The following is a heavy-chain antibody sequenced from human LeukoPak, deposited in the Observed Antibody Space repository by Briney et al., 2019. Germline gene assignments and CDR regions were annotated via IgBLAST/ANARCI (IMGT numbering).Heavy chain of an antibody. Sequence: GGSLRLSCAASGFTFSSYGMHWVLQAPGKGLEWVAFIRYDGSNKYYADSVKGRFTISRDNSKNTLYLQMNSLRAEDTAVYYCAKDGLDIVVVVARITRYYGMDVWGQGTTVTVSS. CDR3: AKDGLDIVVVVARITRYYGMDV. V-gene: IGHV3-30*02. CDR2: IRYDGSNK. CDR1: GFTFSSYG. J-gene: IGHJ6*02. D-gene: IGHD2-15*01.